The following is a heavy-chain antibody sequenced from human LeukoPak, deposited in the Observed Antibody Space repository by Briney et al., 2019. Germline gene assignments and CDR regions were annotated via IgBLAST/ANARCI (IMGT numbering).Heavy chain of an antibody. D-gene: IGHD4-17*01. Sequence: GGSLRLSCAASGFTVITSFMSWVRQAPGKGLEWVSVIYNDGTTYYADSVKGRFTISRDNSKNTLYLQMNSLRAEDTAVYYCANEIRPNDYWGQGTLVTVSS. J-gene: IGHJ4*02. V-gene: IGHV3-53*01. CDR3: ANEIRPNDY. CDR2: IYNDGTT. CDR1: GFTVITSF.